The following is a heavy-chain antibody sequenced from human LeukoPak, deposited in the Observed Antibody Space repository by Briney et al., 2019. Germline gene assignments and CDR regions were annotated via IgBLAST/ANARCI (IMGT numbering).Heavy chain of an antibody. CDR1: GFPFSSYS. D-gene: IGHD4-17*01. CDR2: ISGSGGTT. J-gene: IGHJ6*03. Sequence: GGSLRLSCAASGFPFSSYSMNWVRQAPGKGLEWVSSISGSGGTTYYTDSVKGRFTISRDNSMKTLFLQMNSLRAEDTAVYYCAKASGYGDYGYYSYYIDVWGKGTTVTISS. CDR3: AKASGYGDYGYYSYYIDV. V-gene: IGHV3-23*01.